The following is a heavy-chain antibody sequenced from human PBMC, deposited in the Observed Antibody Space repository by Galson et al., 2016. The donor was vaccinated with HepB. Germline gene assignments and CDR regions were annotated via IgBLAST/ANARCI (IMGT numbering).Heavy chain of an antibody. Sequence: SLRLSCAASGLTFSNAWMSWVRQAPGKGLEWVGRIKSYGDGGTTDYAAPVTGRFAISRDDSENTLYLRMDRLKIEDTAVYYCNTDARALCSGGRCSQYWHFDLWGRGTLVTVSS. CDR3: NTDARALCSGGRCSQYWHFDL. CDR2: IKSYGDGGTT. D-gene: IGHD2-15*01. J-gene: IGHJ2*01. V-gene: IGHV3-15*01. CDR1: GLTFSNAW.